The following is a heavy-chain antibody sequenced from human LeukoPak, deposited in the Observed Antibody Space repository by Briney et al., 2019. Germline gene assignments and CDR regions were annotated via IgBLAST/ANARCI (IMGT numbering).Heavy chain of an antibody. Sequence: SETLSLTCTVSGGSISSSSYYWGWIRQPPGKGLEWIGSIYYSGSTYYNPSLKSRVTISVDTSKNQFSLKLSSVTAADTAVYYCARNVVATITGSWSDPWGQGTLVTVSS. CDR1: GGSISSSSYY. D-gene: IGHD5-12*01. CDR3: ARNVVATITGSWSDP. CDR2: IYYSGST. V-gene: IGHV4-39*01. J-gene: IGHJ5*02.